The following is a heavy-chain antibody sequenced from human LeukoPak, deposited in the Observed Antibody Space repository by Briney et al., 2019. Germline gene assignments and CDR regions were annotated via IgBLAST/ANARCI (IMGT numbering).Heavy chain of an antibody. CDR1: GYTFTSYG. CDR2: IIPIFGTA. D-gene: IGHD2-2*01. Sequence: GASVKVSCKASGYTFTSYGISWVRQAPGQGLEWMGGIIPIFGTANYAQKFQGRVTITADESTSTAYMELSSLRPEDTAVYYCASRRMSDQLSYYYMDVWGKGTTVTVSS. V-gene: IGHV1-69*13. CDR3: ASRRMSDQLSYYYMDV. J-gene: IGHJ6*03.